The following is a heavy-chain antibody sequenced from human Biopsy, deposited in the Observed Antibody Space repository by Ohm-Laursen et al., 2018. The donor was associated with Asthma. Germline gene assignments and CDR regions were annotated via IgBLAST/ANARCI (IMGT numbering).Heavy chain of an antibody. D-gene: IGHD2-2*01. CDR3: ARKAGSCISRTCYSLDF. CDR2: INSVFGTT. Sequence: SSVKVSCKSLGGTFNTYVIGWVRQAPGQGLEWMSGINSVFGTTTYPQKFQDKVTITADDSTSTVYMELSSLRSEDTAVYYCARKAGSCISRTCYSLDFWGQGTLVTVSS. V-gene: IGHV1-69*01. CDR1: GGTFNTYV. J-gene: IGHJ4*02.